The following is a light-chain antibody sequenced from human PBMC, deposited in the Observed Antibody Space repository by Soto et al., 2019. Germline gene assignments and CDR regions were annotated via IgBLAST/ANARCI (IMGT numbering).Light chain of an antibody. CDR3: CSYAGSYTFDYV. J-gene: IGLJ1*01. V-gene: IGLV2-11*01. Sequence: QSVLTQPRSVSGSPGQPVTISCTGTSSDVGGYNYVSWYQQHPGKAPKLMIYDVSKRPSGVPDRFSGSKSGNTASLTISGLQAEDEADYYCCSYAGSYTFDYVFGTGTKVTVL. CDR2: DVS. CDR1: SSDVGGYNY.